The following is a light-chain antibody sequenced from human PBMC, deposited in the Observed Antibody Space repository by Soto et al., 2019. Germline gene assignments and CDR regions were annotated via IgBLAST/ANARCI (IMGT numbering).Light chain of an antibody. CDR1: SSDVGGYNY. Sequence: QSALTQPRSVSGSPGQSVTISCTGTSSDVGGYNYVSWYQQHPGKAPKLMIYDVSKRPSGVPDRFSGSKSGNTASLTISGRPAEDEADYYCCSYAGSYTFGVFGSGTKVTV. CDR3: CSYAGSYTFGV. CDR2: DVS. V-gene: IGLV2-11*01. J-gene: IGLJ1*01.